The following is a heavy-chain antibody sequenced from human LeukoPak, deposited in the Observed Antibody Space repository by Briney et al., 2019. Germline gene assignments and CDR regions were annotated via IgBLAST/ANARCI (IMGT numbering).Heavy chain of an antibody. V-gene: IGHV4-4*07. CDR1: GGSISSYY. CDR3: AREGYYYYYTDV. CDR2: FYTSGST. J-gene: IGHJ6*03. Sequence: SENLSLTCTVSGGSISSYYWSWIRQPAGKGLEWIGRFYTSGSTNYNPSLKSRVTMSVDTSKSQFSLKLSSVTAADTAVYYCAREGYYYYYTDVWGKGTTVTVSS.